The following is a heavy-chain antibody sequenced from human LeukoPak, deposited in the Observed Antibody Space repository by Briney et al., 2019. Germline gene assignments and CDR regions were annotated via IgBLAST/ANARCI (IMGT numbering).Heavy chain of an antibody. CDR2: IYDSGST. CDR1: GYSISSGYY. CDR3: ARGPRRGENWFDP. V-gene: IGHV4-38-2*02. Sequence: SETLSLTCTVSGYSISSGYYWGWIRQPPGKGLEWIGSIYDSGSTYYNPSLKSRVTISVDTSKNQFSLKVTSVTAADTAVYYCARGPRRGENWFDPWGQGTLVTVSS. D-gene: IGHD3-10*01. J-gene: IGHJ5*02.